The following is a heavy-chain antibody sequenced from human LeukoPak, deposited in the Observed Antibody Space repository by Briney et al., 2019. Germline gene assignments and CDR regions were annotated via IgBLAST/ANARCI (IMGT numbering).Heavy chain of an antibody. CDR1: GFTMSHYG. J-gene: IGHJ4*02. CDR2: IRSAVDTT. Sequence: GGSLRLSCAASGFTMSHYGVSWVRQAPGKGLEWISGIRSAVDTTHYADSVKGRFIISRDNSKNALSLQLNSLRPEDTALYYCAKHFCTGLDCSLFDSWGQGTLVTVSS. D-gene: IGHD3/OR15-3a*01. V-gene: IGHV3-23*01. CDR3: AKHFCTGLDCSLFDS.